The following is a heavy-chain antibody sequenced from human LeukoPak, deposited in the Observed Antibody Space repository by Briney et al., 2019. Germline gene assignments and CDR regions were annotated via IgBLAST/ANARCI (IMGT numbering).Heavy chain of an antibody. CDR2: INGARSTT. CDR3: ASLVGGYYPPVEAFDI. D-gene: IGHD3-3*01. V-gene: IGHV3-74*01. CDR1: GVSLSGCW. Sequence: PGGCLRLSRASSGVSLSGCWMDCGRQVPGEGQVWGSGINGARSTTNYAASVKGRFTISRHNAKNPLYLQLNTLRAEDSAVYYCASLVGGYYPPVEAFDIWGQGTMVTVSS. J-gene: IGHJ3*02.